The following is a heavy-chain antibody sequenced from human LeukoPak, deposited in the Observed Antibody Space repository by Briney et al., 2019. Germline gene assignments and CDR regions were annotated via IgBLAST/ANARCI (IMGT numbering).Heavy chain of an antibody. CDR2: IIPIVGIT. D-gene: IGHD3-10*01. V-gene: IGHV1-69*04. CDR3: ARGLHFTMVRGGTTNYYYGMDV. J-gene: IGHJ6*02. Sequence: SVKVSCKASGGTFNSLGINWVRQAPGQGLEWLGRIIPIVGITNYAQKFQGRVTIIADNSTRTAYMELSSLTSEDTAVYYCARGLHFTMVRGGTTNYYYGMDVWGQGTSVTVSS. CDR1: GGTFNSLG.